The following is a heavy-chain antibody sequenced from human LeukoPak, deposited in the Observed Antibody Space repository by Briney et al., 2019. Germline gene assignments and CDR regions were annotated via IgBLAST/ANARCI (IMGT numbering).Heavy chain of an antibody. J-gene: IGHJ6*02. Sequence: GESLKISCKGSEYTFTNYFIAWVRQAPGQGLEWMGWISAYNGNTNYAQKLQGRVTMTTDTSTSTAYMELRSLRSDDTAVYYCARDRYSSSPYYGMDVWGQGTTVTVSS. D-gene: IGHD6-13*01. CDR3: ARDRYSSSPYYGMDV. CDR2: ISAYNGNT. V-gene: IGHV1-18*04. CDR1: EYTFTNYF.